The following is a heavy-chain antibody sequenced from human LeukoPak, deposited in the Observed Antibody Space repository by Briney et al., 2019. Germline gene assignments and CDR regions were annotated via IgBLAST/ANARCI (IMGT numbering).Heavy chain of an antibody. CDR2: ISGSGGSA. V-gene: IGHV3-23*01. D-gene: IGHD5-18*01. CDR3: AKDLFRGYSYGYLVY. CDR1: GFTFSSYT. Sequence: GGSLRLSCAASGFTFSSYTMSWVRQAPGKGLEWVSAISGSGGSAYYADSVKGRFTISRDNSKNTLYLQMNSLRAEDTAVYYCAKDLFRGYSYGYLVYWGQGTLVTVSS. J-gene: IGHJ4*02.